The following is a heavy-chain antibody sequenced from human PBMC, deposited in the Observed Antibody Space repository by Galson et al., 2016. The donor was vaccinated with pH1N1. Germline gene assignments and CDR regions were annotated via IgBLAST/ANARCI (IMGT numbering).Heavy chain of an antibody. CDR1: GYTFSTFW. D-gene: IGHD6-6*01. V-gene: IGHV5-51*01. CDR3: ARHQSSSDDYFFYNMDV. CDR2: VYPGDSDT. J-gene: IGHJ6*02. Sequence: QSGAEVKKPGESLKITCKGSGYTFSTFWIGWVRQMPGKGLGWMGIVYPGDSDTRYNPSFKGQVTISVDKSISTAYLQWSSLKASDSAIYFCARHQSSSDDYFFYNMDVWGQGTTVTVSS.